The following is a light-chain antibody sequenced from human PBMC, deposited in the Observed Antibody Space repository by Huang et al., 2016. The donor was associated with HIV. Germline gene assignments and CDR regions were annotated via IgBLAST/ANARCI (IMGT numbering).Light chain of an antibody. CDR3: QQSYSTPPRT. J-gene: IGKJ1*01. V-gene: IGKV1-39*01. CDR1: QSISSY. Sequence: DIKMTQSPSSLSASVGARVTITCRASQSISSYLNWYQQKPGKDPKLLIYAASSLQSGVPSRFSGSGSGTDFTLTISSLQPEDFATYYCQQSYSTPPRTFGQGTKVEIK. CDR2: AAS.